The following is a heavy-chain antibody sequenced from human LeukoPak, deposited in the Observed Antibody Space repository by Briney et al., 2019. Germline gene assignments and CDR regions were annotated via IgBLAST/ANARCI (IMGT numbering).Heavy chain of an antibody. V-gene: IGHV4-30-2*01. D-gene: IGHD5-12*01. CDR2: IYHSGST. Sequence: SETLSLTCAVSGGSISSGGYSWSWIRQPPGTGLEWIGYIYHSGSTYYNPSLKSRVTISVDRSKNQFSLKLSSVSTADTAVYYCARVYSGYDYRFDYWGQGTLVTVSS. J-gene: IGHJ4*02. CDR1: GGSISSGGYS. CDR3: ARVYSGYDYRFDY.